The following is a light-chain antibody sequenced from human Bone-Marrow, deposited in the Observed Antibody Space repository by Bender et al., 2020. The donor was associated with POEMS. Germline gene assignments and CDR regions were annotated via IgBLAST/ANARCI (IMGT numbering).Light chain of an antibody. Sequence: QSVLTQPPSASGAPGQGVIISCSGSNSNLGSYNVNWYQQFPGTAPKLLIYNNNQRPSGVPARFSGSKSGTSACLAVRGLQAEDEADYYWAGWIGSLSSRVFGRGTKLTVL. CDR1: NSNLGSYN. CDR3: AGWIGSLSSRV. CDR2: NNN. V-gene: IGLV1-44*01. J-gene: IGLJ2*01.